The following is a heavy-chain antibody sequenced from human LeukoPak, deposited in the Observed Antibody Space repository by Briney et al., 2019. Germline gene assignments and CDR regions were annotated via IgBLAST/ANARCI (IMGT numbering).Heavy chain of an antibody. CDR3: ARDQCSSTSCYLGNNWFDP. J-gene: IGHJ5*02. CDR2: INPNSGGT. V-gene: IGHV1-2*02. CDR1: GYTFTGYY. Sequence: ASVNVSCKASGYTFTGYYMHWVRQAPGQGLEWMGWINPNSGGTNYAQKFQGRVTMTRDTSISTAYMELSRLRSDDTAVYYCARDQCSSTSCYLGNNWFDPWGQGTLVTVSS. D-gene: IGHD2-2*01.